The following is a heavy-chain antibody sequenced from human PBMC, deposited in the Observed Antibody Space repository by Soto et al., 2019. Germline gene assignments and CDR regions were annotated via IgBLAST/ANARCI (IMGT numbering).Heavy chain of an antibody. CDR3: ARDNSQNYGTPPASSCFQP. Sequence: ASVKVSCKVSGFSFSDYFMHWVRQAPGQGLEWMGIINPSGDSRNYAQKFQGRVTITRDTSTSTVYMDLSSLRYEDTAVYYCARDNSQNYGTPPASSCFQPWGSGGPVTV. D-gene: IGHD4-17*01. J-gene: IGHJ5*02. CDR2: INPSGDSR. V-gene: IGHV1-46*01. CDR1: GFSFSDYF.